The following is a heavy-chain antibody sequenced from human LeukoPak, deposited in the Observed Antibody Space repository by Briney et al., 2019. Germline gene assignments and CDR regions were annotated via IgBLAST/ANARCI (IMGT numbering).Heavy chain of an antibody. CDR3: ARGGGAARFDP. CDR1: GGSFSDYF. J-gene: IGHJ5*02. D-gene: IGHD6-6*01. Sequence: PSETLSLTCAVYGGSFSDYFWSWIRQPPGKGLEWIGEISHSGSTTYNPSLRSRVTISGDTSKKQFSLKLSSVTAADTAVYYCARGGGAARFDPWGQGTLVTVSS. V-gene: IGHV4-34*01. CDR2: ISHSGST.